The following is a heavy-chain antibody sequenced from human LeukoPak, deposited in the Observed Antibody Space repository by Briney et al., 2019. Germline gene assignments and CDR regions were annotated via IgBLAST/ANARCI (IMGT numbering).Heavy chain of an antibody. V-gene: IGHV1-18*01. Sequence: ASVKVSCKASGYTFTSYGISWVRQAPGQGLEWMGWISAYNGNTNYAQKLQGRVTMTTDTSTSTAYMELRSLRSDDTAVYYCASSQYCSSTSCYLFDYWGQGTLVTVSS. CDR1: GYTFTSYG. CDR2: ISAYNGNT. CDR3: ASSQYCSSTSCYLFDY. J-gene: IGHJ4*02. D-gene: IGHD2-2*01.